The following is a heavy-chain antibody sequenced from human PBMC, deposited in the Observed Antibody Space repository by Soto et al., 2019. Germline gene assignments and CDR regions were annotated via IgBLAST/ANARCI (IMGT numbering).Heavy chain of an antibody. Sequence: PSETLSLTCTVSGGSITSSSYYWGWTRQPPGKGLEWIGGIYYSGRSYYNPSLKSRVTMSVDTSKNQFSLTLNSVTAADAAVYYCARQRTTVVTQAYFDHWGQGTLVTVSS. J-gene: IGHJ4*02. D-gene: IGHD4-17*01. V-gene: IGHV4-39*01. CDR1: GGSITSSSYY. CDR3: ARQRTTVVTQAYFDH. CDR2: IYYSGRS.